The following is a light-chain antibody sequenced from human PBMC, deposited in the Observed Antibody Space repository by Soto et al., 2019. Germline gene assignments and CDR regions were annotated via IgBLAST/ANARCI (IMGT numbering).Light chain of an antibody. CDR2: DAS. Sequence: EMVMTESPGTLSVSPGERATLSFRASQSVSSYLAWYQQKPGQAPRLLIYDASNRATGIPARFSGSGSGTDFTLTISSLEPEDFAVYYCQQRSNWPTFGQGTKVDIK. V-gene: IGKV3-11*01. CDR3: QQRSNWPT. CDR1: QSVSSY. J-gene: IGKJ1*01.